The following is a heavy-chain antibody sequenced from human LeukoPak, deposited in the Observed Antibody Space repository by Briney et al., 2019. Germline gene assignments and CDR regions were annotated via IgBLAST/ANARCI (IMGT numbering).Heavy chain of an antibody. CDR1: GFTFSAYT. Sequence: GGSLRLSCAASGFTFSAYTMNWVRQAPGKGLEWVSSISGGGETTYYADSVKGRFPISRDNSKNTLYLQMNSLRAEDTAVYYRAKDCDGCMMTFDNWGQGTLVTVSS. CDR2: ISGGGETT. V-gene: IGHV3-23*01. J-gene: IGHJ4*02. CDR3: AKDCDGCMMTFDN. D-gene: IGHD2-8*01.